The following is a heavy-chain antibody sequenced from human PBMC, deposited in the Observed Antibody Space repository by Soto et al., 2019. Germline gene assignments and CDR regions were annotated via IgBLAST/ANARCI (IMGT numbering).Heavy chain of an antibody. J-gene: IGHJ5*02. CDR1: GGSISSGGYY. Sequence: PSETLSLTCTVSGGSISSGGYYWSWIRQHPWKGLEWIGYIYYSGSTYYNPSLKSRVTISVDTSKNQFSLKLSSVTAADTAVYYCARCSPYYYDSSGYYNNWFDPWGQGTLVTVSS. D-gene: IGHD3-22*01. CDR2: IYYSGST. V-gene: IGHV4-31*03. CDR3: ARCSPYYYDSSGYYNNWFDP.